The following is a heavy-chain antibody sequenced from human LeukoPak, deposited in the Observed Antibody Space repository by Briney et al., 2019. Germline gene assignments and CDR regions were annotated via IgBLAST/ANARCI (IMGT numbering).Heavy chain of an antibody. CDR1: GGTFSSYA. Sequence: GASVKVSCKASGGTFSSYAISWVRQAPGQGLEWMGGIIPIFGTANYAQKFQGRVTITTDESTSTAYMELSSLRSEDTAVYYYASTPDTKNIVVVPAGHYYYYYYMDVWGKGTTVTVSS. V-gene: IGHV1-69*05. CDR3: ASTPDTKNIVVVPAGHYYYYYYMDV. J-gene: IGHJ6*03. D-gene: IGHD2-2*01. CDR2: IIPIFGTA.